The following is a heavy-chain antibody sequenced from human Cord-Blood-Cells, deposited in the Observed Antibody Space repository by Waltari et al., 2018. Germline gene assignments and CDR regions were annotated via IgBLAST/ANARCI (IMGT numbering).Heavy chain of an antibody. CDR2: INAGNGNT. Sequence: QVPLVQSGAEVQKPGASVKVFCKASGYTFTCYALHLVAQAPGQRLGWMGWINAGNGNTKYSQKFQGRVTITRDTSASTAYMELSSLRSEDTAVYYCARDRTGEVDGAFDIWGQGTMVTVSS. V-gene: IGHV1-3*01. CDR3: ARDRTGEVDGAFDI. D-gene: IGHD7-27*01. J-gene: IGHJ3*02. CDR1: GYTFTCYA.